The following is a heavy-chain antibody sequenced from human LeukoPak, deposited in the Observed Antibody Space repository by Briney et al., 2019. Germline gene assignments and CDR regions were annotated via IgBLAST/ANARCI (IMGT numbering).Heavy chain of an antibody. CDR3: AIRDGHRDY. D-gene: IGHD5-24*01. J-gene: IGHJ4*02. CDR2: INPGNGYT. CDR1: GYTFTNYA. Sequence: ASVKVSSRASGYTFTNYAMHWVRQAPGQTLEWLGWINPGNGYTKYSQEFQGRVTISRDTSASTAYMDLSSLRSEDMGVYYCAIRDGHRDYWGQGTLVTVSS. V-gene: IGHV1-3*03.